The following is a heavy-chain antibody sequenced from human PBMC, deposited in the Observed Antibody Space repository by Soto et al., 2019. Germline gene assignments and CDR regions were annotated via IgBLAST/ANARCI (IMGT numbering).Heavy chain of an antibody. CDR3: ARDKDREQLGGNYDYTLDV. CDR1: VDTFDTFA. V-gene: IGHV1-69*12. J-gene: IGHJ6*02. CDR2: IIPIFRTP. D-gene: IGHD1-1*01. Sequence: QVQLVQSGAEVVKPGSSVKVSCKASVDTFDTFAISWVRQAPGQGLEWMGGIIPIFRTPDYGQKFKGRVTITADESTSTAYMALSSLRSEDTSVYYCARDKDREQLGGNYDYTLDVWGQGTTVTVSS.